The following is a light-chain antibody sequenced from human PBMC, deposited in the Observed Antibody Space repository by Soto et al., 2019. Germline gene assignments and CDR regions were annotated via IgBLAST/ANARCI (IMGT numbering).Light chain of an antibody. CDR1: NSEVGNYKY. J-gene: IGLJ1*01. Sequence: QSAPTPPASVSGSTEQTHTVSRTRTNSEVGNYKYFSWYQKQQGTATKLMIYEVSNGRSGVTKCFHGNTSGHTATVTYHGLHAEDETDYDCLSYTSSGTYVFGTGTKVTV. CDR2: EVS. CDR3: LSYTSSGTYV. V-gene: IGLV2-14*01.